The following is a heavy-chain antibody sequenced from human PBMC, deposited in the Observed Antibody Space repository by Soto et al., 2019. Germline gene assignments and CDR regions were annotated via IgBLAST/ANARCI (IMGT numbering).Heavy chain of an antibody. CDR1: GFTFRTYG. Sequence: GSLRLSCAASGFTFRTYGMHWVRQAPGKGLEWVAFISDDGSQKYYGDSVKGRFTISRDNSQKTLYLQMNSLRAEDTAIYYCAKGKAHTLFGVDTLFDYWGQGTLVTVSS. D-gene: IGHD3-3*01. V-gene: IGHV3-30*18. CDR3: AKGKAHTLFGVDTLFDY. CDR2: ISDDGSQK. J-gene: IGHJ4*02.